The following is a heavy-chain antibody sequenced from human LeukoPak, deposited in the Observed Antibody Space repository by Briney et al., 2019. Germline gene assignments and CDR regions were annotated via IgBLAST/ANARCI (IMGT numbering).Heavy chain of an antibody. J-gene: IGHJ4*02. CDR2: IYPGDSDT. D-gene: IGHD3-9*01. V-gene: IGHV5-51*01. CDR3: ATGGYSSRYDILTGYYNPEYYFDY. Sequence: GESLKISCKGSGYSFTSYWIGWVRQMPGKGLEWMGIIYPGDSDTRYSPSFQGQVTISADKSISTAYLQWSSLKASDTAMYYCATGGYSSRYDILTGYYNPEYYFDYWGQGTLVTVSS. CDR1: GYSFTSYW.